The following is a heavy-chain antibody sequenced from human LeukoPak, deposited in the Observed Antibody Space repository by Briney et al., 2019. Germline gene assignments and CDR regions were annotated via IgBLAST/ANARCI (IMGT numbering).Heavy chain of an antibody. CDR2: INHSGST. CDR1: GGSFSGYY. Sequence: PSETLSLTCAVYGGSFSGYYWSWIRQPPGKGLEWIGEINHSGSTNYNPSLKSRVTISVDTSKNQFSLKLSSVTAADTAVYYCARRVGYGQYYYYMDVRGKGTTVTVSS. CDR3: ARRVGYGQYYYYMDV. J-gene: IGHJ6*03. D-gene: IGHD5-18*01. V-gene: IGHV4-34*01.